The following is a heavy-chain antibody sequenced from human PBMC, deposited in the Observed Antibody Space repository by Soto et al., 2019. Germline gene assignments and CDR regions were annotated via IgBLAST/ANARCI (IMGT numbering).Heavy chain of an antibody. J-gene: IGHJ2*01. CDR1: GFTFRSYA. CDR3: AKRTVGWYFDI. Sequence: EVQLLESGGGLVQPGGSLRLSCAASGFTFRSYAMNWFRQAPGKGLEWVSVISGSGGSTYYADVVKGRFTISRDNAKNTLYLQMNSLRAEDTAVYYCAKRTVGWYFDIWGRGTLVTVSS. V-gene: IGHV3-23*01. D-gene: IGHD4-17*01. CDR2: ISGSGGST.